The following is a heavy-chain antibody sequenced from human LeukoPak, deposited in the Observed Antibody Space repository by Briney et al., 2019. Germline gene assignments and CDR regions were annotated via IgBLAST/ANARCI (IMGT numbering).Heavy chain of an antibody. CDR2: LGSDGRT. J-gene: IGHJ4*02. CDR1: GFTFSSYS. V-gene: IGHV3-23*01. D-gene: IGHD3-10*02. CDR3: AKDILGWSFAC. Sequence: RPGGSLRLSCAASGFTFSSYSMNWVRQAPGKGLEWVSGLGSDGRTHYADSVKGRFTISRAHSKNTAYLQMNSLRAEDTALYYCAKDILGWSFACWGQGTLVTVSS.